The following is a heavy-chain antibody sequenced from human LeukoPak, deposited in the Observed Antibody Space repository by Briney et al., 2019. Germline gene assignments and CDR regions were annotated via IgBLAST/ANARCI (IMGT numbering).Heavy chain of an antibody. J-gene: IGHJ6*03. D-gene: IGHD4-17*01. Sequence: SETLSLTCTVSGGSISSYYWSWIRQPPGKGLEWIGYISSGNTNYNPSLKSRGTISIDTSKNQYSLSLNSVTAADTAVYYCARIDYGDYNFYYYYMDVWGKGTTVTVSS. CDR1: GGSISSYY. CDR2: ISSGNT. V-gene: IGHV4-59*01. CDR3: ARIDYGDYNFYYYYMDV.